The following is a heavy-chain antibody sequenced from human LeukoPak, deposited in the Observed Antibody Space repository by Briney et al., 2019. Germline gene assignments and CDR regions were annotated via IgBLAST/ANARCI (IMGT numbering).Heavy chain of an antibody. D-gene: IGHD3-10*02. CDR2: ISGNGGDT. Sequence: GGSLRLSCAVSGFTFSSYVMSWVRQAPGKGLEWVSAISGNGGDTYYADSVKGRFTISRDNSKNTLYLQMTSLRAEDTAVYNAANPLAPHRTTMLGGVTPPFAYWGQGPRVTVPS. J-gene: IGHJ4*02. CDR1: GFTFSSYV. CDR3: ANPLAPHRTTMLGGVTPPFAY. V-gene: IGHV3-23*01.